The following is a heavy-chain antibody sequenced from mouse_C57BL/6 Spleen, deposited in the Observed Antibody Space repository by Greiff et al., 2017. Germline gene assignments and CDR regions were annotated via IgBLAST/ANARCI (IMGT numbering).Heavy chain of an antibody. Sequence: VQLVESGAELVKPGASVKMSCKASGYTFTTYPIEWMKQNHGKSLEWIGNFHPYNDDTKYNEKFKGKATLTVEKSSSTVYLELSRLTSDDSAVYYCARGGWGNWYFDVWGTGTTVTVSS. D-gene: IGHD3-3*01. CDR3: ARGGWGNWYFDV. J-gene: IGHJ1*03. V-gene: IGHV1-47*01. CDR1: GYTFTTYP. CDR2: FHPYNDDT.